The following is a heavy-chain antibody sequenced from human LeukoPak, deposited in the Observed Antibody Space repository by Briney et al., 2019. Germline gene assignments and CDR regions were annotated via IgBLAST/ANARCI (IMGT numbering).Heavy chain of an antibody. CDR3: ARDRPSDGYNYAYYGMDV. J-gene: IGHJ6*02. CDR2: IYYSGST. V-gene: IGHV4-59*01. Sequence: PSETLSLTCTVSGSSISSYYWSWIRQPPGKGLEWIGYIYYSGSTNYNPSLKSRVTISVDTSKNQFSLKLSSVTAADTAVYYCARDRPSDGYNYAYYGMDVWGQGTTVTVSS. CDR1: GSSISSYY. D-gene: IGHD5-24*01.